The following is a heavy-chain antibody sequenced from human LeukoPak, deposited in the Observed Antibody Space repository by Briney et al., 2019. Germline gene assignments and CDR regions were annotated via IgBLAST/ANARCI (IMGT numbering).Heavy chain of an antibody. J-gene: IGHJ3*02. CDR1: GGSISSSSYY. V-gene: IGHV4-39*01. Sequence: SETLSLTCTVSGGSISSSSYYWGWIRQPPGKGLEWIGSIYYSGSTYYNPSLKSRVTISVDTSKNQFSLKLSSVTAADTAVYYCARVAGYSYGRGAFDIWGQGTMVTVSS. CDR2: IYYSGST. CDR3: ARVAGYSYGRGAFDI. D-gene: IGHD5-18*01.